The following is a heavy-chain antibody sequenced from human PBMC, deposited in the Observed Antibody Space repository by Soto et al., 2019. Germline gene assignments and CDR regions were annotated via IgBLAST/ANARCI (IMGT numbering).Heavy chain of an antibody. Sequence: QVQLVESGGGVVQPGRSLRLSCAASGFTFSRYGMHWVRQAPGKGLEWVAVIWYGGSNKYYADSVKGRFTISRDNSKNTLYLQMNSLRAEDTDVYYCARGTIYCSGGSCYAGGYYGMDVWGQGTTVTVSS. CDR3: ARGTIYCSGGSCYAGGYYGMDV. CDR1: GFTFSRYG. D-gene: IGHD2-15*01. J-gene: IGHJ6*02. CDR2: IWYGGSNK. V-gene: IGHV3-33*01.